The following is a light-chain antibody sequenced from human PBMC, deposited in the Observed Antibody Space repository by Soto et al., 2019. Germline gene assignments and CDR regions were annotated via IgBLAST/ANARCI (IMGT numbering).Light chain of an antibody. Sequence: EIVMTQSPATLSVSPGERVSLTCRASQSIYDKLAWYQQKPGQTPRLLIYDASTRATGISGSFSGSGSGTEFTLTISSLQSEDFAVYYCQQHANWPLTFGGGTKVDIK. V-gene: IGKV3-15*01. J-gene: IGKJ4*01. CDR2: DAS. CDR1: QSIYDK. CDR3: QQHANWPLT.